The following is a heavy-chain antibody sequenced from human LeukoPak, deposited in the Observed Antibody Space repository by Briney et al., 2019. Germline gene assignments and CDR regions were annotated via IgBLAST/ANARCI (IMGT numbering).Heavy chain of an antibody. J-gene: IGHJ4*02. D-gene: IGHD1-26*01. V-gene: IGHV3-21*01. CDR2: ISSSSSYI. CDR1: GFTFSSYS. CDR3: ARGHSGSYRGGY. Sequence: GGSLRLSCAAAGFTFSSYSMNWVRQAPGKGLEWVSSISSSSSYIYYADSVKGRFTISRDNAKNSLYLQMNSLRAEDTAVYYCARGHSGSYRGGYWGQGTLVTVSS.